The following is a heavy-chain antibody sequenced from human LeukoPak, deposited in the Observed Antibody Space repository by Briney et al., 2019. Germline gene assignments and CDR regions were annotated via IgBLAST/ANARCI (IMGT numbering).Heavy chain of an antibody. CDR2: VSYDGTNK. CDR1: GFSFTNHA. CDR3: ASSPSSYFDY. V-gene: IGHV3-30-3*01. D-gene: IGHD6-19*01. Sequence: GRSLRLSCAASGFSFTNHAMHWVRQAPGKGLEWMALVSYDGTNKFYTDSVMGRFTVSRDNSKNMLYLQMSSLRTEDTGVYYCASSPSSYFDYWGQGTLVTVSS. J-gene: IGHJ4*02.